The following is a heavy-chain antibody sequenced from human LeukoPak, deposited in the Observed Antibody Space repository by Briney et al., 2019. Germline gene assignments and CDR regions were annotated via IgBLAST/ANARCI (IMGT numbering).Heavy chain of an antibody. CDR1: GYTFTGYY. CDR2: INPNSGGT. D-gene: IGHD5-18*01. CDR3: ARGGREGTWIQLWFHSFDY. J-gene: IGHJ4*02. Sequence: GASVKVSCKASGYTFTGYYMHWVRQAPGQGLEWMGWINPNSGGTNYAQKFQGRVTMTRDTSISTAYMELSRLRSDDTAVYYCARGGREGTWIQLWFHSFDYWGQGTLVTVSS. V-gene: IGHV1-2*02.